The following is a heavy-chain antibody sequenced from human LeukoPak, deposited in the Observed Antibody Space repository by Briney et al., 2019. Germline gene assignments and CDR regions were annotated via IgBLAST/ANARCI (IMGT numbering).Heavy chain of an antibody. CDR2: ISGSGGST. CDR3: AREQKLDSSGYYLDY. J-gene: IGHJ4*02. CDR1: GFTFSSYA. Sequence: GGSLRLSCAASGFTFSSYAMSWVRQAPGKGLEWVSAISGSGGSTYYADSVKGRFTISRDNSKNTLYLQMNSLRAEDTAVYYCAREQKLDSSGYYLDYWGQGTLVTVSS. D-gene: IGHD3-22*01. V-gene: IGHV3-23*01.